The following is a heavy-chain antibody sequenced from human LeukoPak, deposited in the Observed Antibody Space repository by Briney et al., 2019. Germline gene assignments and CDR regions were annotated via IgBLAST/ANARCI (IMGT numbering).Heavy chain of an antibody. CDR1: GGTFSSYA. D-gene: IGHD6-13*01. CDR2: IIPIFGTA. Sequence: RASVKVSCKASGGTFSSYAISWVRQAPGQGLEWMGGIIPIFGTANYAQKFQGRVTITADESTSTAYMELSSLRSEDTAVYYCATKYSSSWYDAFDIWGQGTMVTVSS. CDR3: ATKYSSSWYDAFDI. J-gene: IGHJ3*02. V-gene: IGHV1-69*01.